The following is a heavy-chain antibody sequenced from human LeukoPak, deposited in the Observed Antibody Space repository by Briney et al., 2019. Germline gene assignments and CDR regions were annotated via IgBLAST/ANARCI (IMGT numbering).Heavy chain of an antibody. CDR2: ISSSSSYI. Sequence: GGSLRLSCAASGFTFSSYSMNWVRQAPGKGLEWVSSISSSSSYIYYADSVKGRFTISRDNAKNSLYLQMNSLRAEDTAVYYCARNLLTYYDSSGAGGSDAFDIWGQGTMVTVSS. V-gene: IGHV3-21*01. CDR1: GFTFSSYS. D-gene: IGHD3-22*01. J-gene: IGHJ3*02. CDR3: ARNLLTYYDSSGAGGSDAFDI.